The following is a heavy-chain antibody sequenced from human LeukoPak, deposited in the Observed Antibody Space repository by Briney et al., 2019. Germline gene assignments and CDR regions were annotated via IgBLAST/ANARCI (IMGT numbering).Heavy chain of an antibody. CDR2: IKSKTDGGTT. V-gene: IGHV3-15*01. CDR1: GFTFSNAW. Sequence: GGSLRLSCAASGFTFSNAWMSWVRQAPGKGLEWVGRIKSKTDGGTTDYAAPVKGRFTISRDDSRNTLYLQMNSLKTEDTAVYYCTTGWYYYDCSGYYRLDYWGQGTLVTVSS. D-gene: IGHD3-22*01. J-gene: IGHJ4*02. CDR3: TTGWYYYDCSGYYRLDY.